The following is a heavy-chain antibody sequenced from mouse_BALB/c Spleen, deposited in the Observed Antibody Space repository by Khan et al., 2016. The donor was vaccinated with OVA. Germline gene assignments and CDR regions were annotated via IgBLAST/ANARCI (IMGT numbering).Heavy chain of an antibody. D-gene: IGHD2-3*01. CDR1: GFNIKDYY. V-gene: IGHV14-4*02. CDR2: IDPDNGDT. J-gene: IGHJ3*01. CDR3: TSGNGYSAWFPY. Sequence: VRLQQSGAELVRSGASVKLSCTASGFNIKDYYMHWVKQRPEQGLEWIGWIDPDNGDTEYAPKFQGKATMTADTSSNTVYLQLSSLTSEDTPVYYCTSGNGYSAWFPYWGQGTLVTVSA.